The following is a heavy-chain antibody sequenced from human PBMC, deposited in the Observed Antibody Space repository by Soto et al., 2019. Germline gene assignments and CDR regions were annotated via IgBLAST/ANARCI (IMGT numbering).Heavy chain of an antibody. D-gene: IGHD6-19*01. J-gene: IGHJ5*02. CDR1: GGTFSSYT. CDR3: GREEAVAGIFDP. Sequence: SVKVSCKASGGTFSSYTISWVRQAPGQGLEWMGRIIPILGIANYAQKFQGRVTITTDKSTSTAYMELSSLRSEDTAVYYCGREEAVAGIFDPWGQGTLVTVSS. CDR2: IIPILGIA. V-gene: IGHV1-69*04.